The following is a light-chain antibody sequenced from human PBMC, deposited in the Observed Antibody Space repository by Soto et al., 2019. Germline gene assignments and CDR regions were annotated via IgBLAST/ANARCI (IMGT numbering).Light chain of an antibody. J-gene: IGKJ4*01. CDR1: QSISMW. Sequence: DIQMTQFPSTLSSSLRDRITIPFPASQSISMWLAWYQQKPGRAPKLLIYDASTLQSGVPSRFSGSGAGTEFTLTISSLQPDDFATYYCQQCNTYPLTVGGGTKV. CDR3: QQCNTYPLT. V-gene: IGKV1-5*01. CDR2: DAS.